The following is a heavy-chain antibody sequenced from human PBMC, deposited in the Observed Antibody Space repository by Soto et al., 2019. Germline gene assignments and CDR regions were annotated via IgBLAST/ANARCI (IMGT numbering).Heavy chain of an antibody. Sequence: LVESGGGVVQPGRSLRLSCAASGFTFSVFAMHWVRQAPGKGLECVAVVSYDGNSKKYADSVKGRFTISRDNSKNTLYLQMNSLTTEDTAVYYCARDYSDNSGGRFDAWYQGTLVTVSS. CDR3: ARDYSDNSGGRFDA. CDR1: GFTFSVFA. CDR2: VSYDGNSK. V-gene: IGHV3-30-3*01. D-gene: IGHD3-22*01. J-gene: IGHJ5*02.